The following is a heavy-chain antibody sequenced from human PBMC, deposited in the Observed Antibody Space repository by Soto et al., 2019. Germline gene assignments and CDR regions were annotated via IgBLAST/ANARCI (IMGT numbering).Heavy chain of an antibody. J-gene: IGHJ5*02. Sequence: ASVKVSCKASGYTFTSYGIIWVRQAPGQGLEWMGWISAYNGNTNYAQKLQGRVTMTTDTSTSTAYMELRSLRSDDTAVYYCARVGDIVVVPAAISPFLPGPWGQGTLVTVSS. D-gene: IGHD2-2*01. CDR3: ARVGDIVVVPAAISPFLPGP. CDR1: GYTFTSYG. CDR2: ISAYNGNT. V-gene: IGHV1-18*01.